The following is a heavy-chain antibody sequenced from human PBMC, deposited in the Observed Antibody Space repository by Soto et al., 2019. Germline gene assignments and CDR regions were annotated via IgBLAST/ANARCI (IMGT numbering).Heavy chain of an antibody. CDR3: ARAGYSSGWQGPKYFQH. J-gene: IGHJ1*01. D-gene: IGHD6-19*01. Sequence: ASVKVSCKASGYTFTSYYMHWVRQAPRQGLEWMGIINPSGGSTSYAQKFQGRVTMTRDTSTSTVYMELSSLRSEDTAVYYCARAGYSSGWQGPKYFQHWGQGTLVTVSS. V-gene: IGHV1-46*03. CDR2: INPSGGST. CDR1: GYTFTSYY.